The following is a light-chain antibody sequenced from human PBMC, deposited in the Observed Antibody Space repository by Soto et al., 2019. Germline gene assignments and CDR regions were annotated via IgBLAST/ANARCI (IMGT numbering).Light chain of an antibody. CDR1: QSVLYSSNNKNY. J-gene: IGKJ4*01. Sequence: DIVMTQSPESLAVSLGERATINCKSSQSVLYSSNNKNYLAWYQQKPGQPPKLLIYWASTRESGVPDRFSGSGSGTDFTLTISSLQAEDVAVYYCQQYYRTPHTFGVGTKVEIK. CDR2: WAS. CDR3: QQYYRTPHT. V-gene: IGKV4-1*01.